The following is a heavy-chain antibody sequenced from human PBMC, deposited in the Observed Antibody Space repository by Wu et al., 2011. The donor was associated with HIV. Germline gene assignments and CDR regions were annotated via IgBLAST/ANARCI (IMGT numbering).Heavy chain of an antibody. CDR1: GGIFNKYD. D-gene: IGHD3-3*01. J-gene: IGHJ4*02. V-gene: IGHV1-18*01. CDR2: ISAHNGDT. Sequence: VQLVQSGPEVKKSGSSVKVSCKATGGIFNKYDINWVRQAPGQGLEWMGWISAHNGDTNYAQKLQGRVTMTTDTSTSTAYMELRSLRSDDTAVYYCARSGRYDFWSGYYTGGGDYWGQGTLVTVSS. CDR3: ARSGRYDFWSGYYTGGGDY.